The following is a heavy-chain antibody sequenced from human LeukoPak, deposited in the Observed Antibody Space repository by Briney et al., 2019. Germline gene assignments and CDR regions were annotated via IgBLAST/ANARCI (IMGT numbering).Heavy chain of an antibody. Sequence: SETLSCNGTVSGGSISSYYWSWIRQPAGKGLEWIGRIYTSGSTNYNTSLKTRVTMSVATSKNQFSLKLSSVTAADTAVYYCARVVAYGFGELIDNWGQGTLVTVSS. D-gene: IGHD3-10*01. CDR3: ARVVAYGFGELIDN. CDR1: GGSISSYY. V-gene: IGHV4-4*07. CDR2: IYTSGST. J-gene: IGHJ4*02.